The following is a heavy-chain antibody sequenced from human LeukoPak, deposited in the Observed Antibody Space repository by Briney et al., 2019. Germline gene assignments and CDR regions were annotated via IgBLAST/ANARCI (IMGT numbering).Heavy chain of an antibody. Sequence: ASVKVSCKASGYTFTGYYMHWVRQAPGQGREWMGWMNPNSGGTNYAQKFQGRVTMTRDTSISTAYMELSRLRSDDTAVYYCARDPPYNWNDGADNFDYWGQGTLVTVSS. CDR1: GYTFTGYY. D-gene: IGHD1-1*01. CDR3: ARDPPYNWNDGADNFDY. J-gene: IGHJ4*02. CDR2: MNPNSGGT. V-gene: IGHV1-2*02.